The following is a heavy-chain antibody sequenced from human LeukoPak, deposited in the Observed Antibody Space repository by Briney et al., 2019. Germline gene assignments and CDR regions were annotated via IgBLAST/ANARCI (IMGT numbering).Heavy chain of an antibody. D-gene: IGHD3-22*01. Sequence: SETLSLTCTVSGGSISSGSYYWSWIRQPPGKGLEWIGYIYYSGSTYYNPSLKSRVTISVDTSKNQFSLKLSSVTAADTAVYYCASSYDSSGYYLGYLGYWGQGTLVTVSS. CDR1: GGSISSGSYY. CDR3: ASSYDSSGYYLGYLGY. CDR2: IYYSGST. J-gene: IGHJ4*02. V-gene: IGHV4-30-4*08.